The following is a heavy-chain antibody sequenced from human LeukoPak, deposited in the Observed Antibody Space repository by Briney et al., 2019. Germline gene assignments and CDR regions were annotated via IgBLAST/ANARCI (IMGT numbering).Heavy chain of an antibody. CDR1: GDSISSYY. CDR3: ARDSRYNWFDP. J-gene: IGHJ5*02. V-gene: IGHV4-59*01. CDR2: IYYSGST. Sequence: SETLSLTCTVSGDSISSYYWSWIRQPPGKGLEWIGYIYYSGSTNYNPSLKSRVNISVDTSKNQFSLKLSSVTAADTAVYYCARDSRYNWFDPWGQGTLVTVSS.